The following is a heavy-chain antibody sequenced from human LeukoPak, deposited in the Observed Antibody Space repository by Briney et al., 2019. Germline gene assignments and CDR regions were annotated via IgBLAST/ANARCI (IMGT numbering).Heavy chain of an antibody. J-gene: IGHJ4*02. CDR3: ASYYGSGRYYYFDY. Sequence: SETLSLTCTVSGDSISSSSYYWGWIRQPPGKGLEWIGSIYYSGSTYYNPSLKSRVTISVDKSKNQFSLRLSSVTAADTAVYYCASYYGSGRYYYFDYWGQGTLVTVSS. CDR1: GDSISSSSYY. V-gene: IGHV4-39*07. D-gene: IGHD3-10*01. CDR2: IYYSGST.